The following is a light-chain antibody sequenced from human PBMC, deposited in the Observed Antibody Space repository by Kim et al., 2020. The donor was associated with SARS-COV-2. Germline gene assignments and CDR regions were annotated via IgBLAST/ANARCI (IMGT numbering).Light chain of an antibody. Sequence: GQSVSISCTGTSSDVGDYDYFSWYQQHPGKAPKLIIYEVTKRPSGVPDRFSGSKSGNTASLTVSGLQAEDEADFYCSSYAGNNIVVFGGGTQLTVL. CDR1: SSDVGDYDY. CDR2: EVT. V-gene: IGLV2-8*01. CDR3: SSYAGNNIVV. J-gene: IGLJ2*01.